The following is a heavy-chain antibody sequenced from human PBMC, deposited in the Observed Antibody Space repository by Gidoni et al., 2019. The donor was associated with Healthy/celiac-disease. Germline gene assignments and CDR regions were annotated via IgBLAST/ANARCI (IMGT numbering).Heavy chain of an antibody. Sequence: VQLQDSRPGLLKPSQTLSLSCTFSGCSLSSVYYYWSWFRQPPGKGLEWSGYIYYRGSTYYNPALKSRVTRSVDTSKNQVSLKLSSVTAADTAVYYCARDLHDSSGYYPYYFDYWGQGTLVNVSS. J-gene: IGHJ4*02. CDR3: ARDLHDSSGYYPYYFDY. CDR1: GCSLSSVYYY. D-gene: IGHD3-22*01. V-gene: IGHV4-30-4*01. CDR2: IYYRGST.